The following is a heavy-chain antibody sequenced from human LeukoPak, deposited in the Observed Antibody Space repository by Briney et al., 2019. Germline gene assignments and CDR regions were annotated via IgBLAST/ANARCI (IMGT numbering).Heavy chain of an antibody. Sequence: ASVKVSRKASGYTFTGYYMHWVRQAPGQGLEWMGWINPNSGGTNYAQKFQGRVTMTRDTSISTAYMELSRLRSDDTAVYYCARDYGGNLPFDYWGQGTLVTVSS. CDR3: ARDYGGNLPFDY. CDR1: GYTFTGYY. CDR2: INPNSGGT. V-gene: IGHV1-2*02. J-gene: IGHJ4*02. D-gene: IGHD4-23*01.